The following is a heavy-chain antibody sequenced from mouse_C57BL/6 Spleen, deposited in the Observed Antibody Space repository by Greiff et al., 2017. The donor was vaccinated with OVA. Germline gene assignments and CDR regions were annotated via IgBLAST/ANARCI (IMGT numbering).Heavy chain of an antibody. V-gene: IGHV1-80*01. Sequence: QVQLQQSGAELVKPGASVKISCKASGYAFSSYWMNWVKQRPGKGLEWIGQIYPGDGDTNYNGKFKGKATLTADKSSSTAYMQLSSLTSEDSAVYFCASLDSSHYFDYWGQGTTLTVSS. CDR3: ASLDSSHYFDY. J-gene: IGHJ2*01. CDR1: GYAFSSYW. D-gene: IGHD3-2*02. CDR2: IYPGDGDT.